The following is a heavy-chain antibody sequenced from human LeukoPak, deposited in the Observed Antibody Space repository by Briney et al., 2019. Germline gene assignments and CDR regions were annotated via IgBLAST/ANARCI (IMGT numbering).Heavy chain of an antibody. CDR3: VRDRGGYHYFDY. J-gene: IGHJ4*02. CDR1: GFTFRNFG. CDR2: IWYDGSKS. V-gene: IGHV3-33*01. D-gene: IGHD3-16*02. Sequence: GGSLRLSCAASGFTFRNFGMHWVRQAPGKGLEWVAIIWYDGSKSYYADSVKDRFTFSRDNSKNTVYLQMNSLRADDTAVYFCVRDRGGYHYFDYWGQGTLVTASS.